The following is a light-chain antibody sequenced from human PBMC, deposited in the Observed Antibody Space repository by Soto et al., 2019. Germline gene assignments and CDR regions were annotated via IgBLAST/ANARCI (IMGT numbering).Light chain of an antibody. CDR3: QQSQSTRYT. V-gene: IGKV1-39*01. J-gene: IGKJ2*01. CDR1: QTIGYY. Sequence: IQVTQSPSSLSASVGDRVTITCRASQTIGYYLNWYQQKPGKAPRLLIYAASKLQSGVPSRFSGSESGTDFTLTISSLHPEEFATDYCQQSQSTRYTFGQGTKLSMK. CDR2: AAS.